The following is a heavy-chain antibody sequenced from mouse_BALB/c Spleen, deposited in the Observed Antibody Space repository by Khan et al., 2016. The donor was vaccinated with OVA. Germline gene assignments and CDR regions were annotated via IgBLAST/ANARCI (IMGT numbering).Heavy chain of an antibody. CDR2: ISYSGCT. CDR3: ARTARIKY. J-gene: IGHJ2*01. D-gene: IGHD1-2*01. CDR1: GYSITSGYG. Sequence: VQLKQSGPGLVKPSQSLSLTCTVTGYSITSGYGWNWIRQFPGNKLEWMGYISYSGCTNYNPSLKSRLSITRDTSKNQFFLQLNSVTTEDTATYYCARTARIKYWGQGTTLTVSS. V-gene: IGHV3-2*02.